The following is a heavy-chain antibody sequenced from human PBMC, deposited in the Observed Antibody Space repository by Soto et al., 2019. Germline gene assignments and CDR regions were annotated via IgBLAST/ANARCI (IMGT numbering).Heavy chain of an antibody. CDR2: ISYDGSNK. D-gene: IGHD3-10*01. V-gene: IGHV3-30*18. J-gene: IGHJ4*02. CDR1: GFTFSSYG. Sequence: QVQLVESGGGVVQPGRSLRLSCAASGFTFSSYGMHWFRQAPGKGLEWVAVISYDGSNKYYADSVKGRFTISRDNSKNTLYLQITSMRAADTAADYGAKGRRGYYYGSGSYTPFDYWGQGTLVTVSS. CDR3: AKGRRGYYYGSGSYTPFDY.